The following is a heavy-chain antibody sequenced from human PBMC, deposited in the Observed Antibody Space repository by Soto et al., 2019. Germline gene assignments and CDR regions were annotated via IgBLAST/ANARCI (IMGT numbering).Heavy chain of an antibody. CDR3: TTEGYSYGYLADY. CDR1: GFTFSSYW. Sequence: VGSLRLSCAASGFTFSSYWMSWVRQAPGKGLEWVANIKQDGSEKYYVDSVKGRFTISRDDSKNTLYLQMNSLKTEDTAVYYCTTEGYSYGYLADYWGQGTLVTVSS. D-gene: IGHD5-18*01. J-gene: IGHJ4*02. CDR2: IKQDGSEK. V-gene: IGHV3-7*03.